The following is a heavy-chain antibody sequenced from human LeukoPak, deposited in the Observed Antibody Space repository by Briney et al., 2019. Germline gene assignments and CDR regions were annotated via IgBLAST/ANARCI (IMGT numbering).Heavy chain of an antibody. V-gene: IGHV1-69*02. CDR1: GGTFSSYT. J-gene: IGHJ6*03. CDR2: IIPILGIA. CDR3: ARGPAARGYYMDV. Sequence: VASVNVSCKASGGTFSSYTISWVRQAPGQGLEWMGRIIPILGIANYAQKFQGRVTITADKSTSTAYMELSSLRSEDTAVYYCARGPAARGYYMDVWGKGTTVTVSS. D-gene: IGHD6-6*01.